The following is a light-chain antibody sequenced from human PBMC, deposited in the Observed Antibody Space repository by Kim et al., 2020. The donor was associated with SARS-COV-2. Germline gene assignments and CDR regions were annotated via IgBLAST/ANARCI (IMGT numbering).Light chain of an antibody. CDR3: QQYNSYLYT. J-gene: IGKJ2*01. Sequence: SASVGDRVTITCRAIQSISSWLAWYQQKPGKAPKLLIYDASSLESGVPSRFSGSGSGTEFTLTISSLQPDDFATYYCQQYNSYLYTFGQGTKLEI. CDR1: QSISSW. V-gene: IGKV1-5*01. CDR2: DAS.